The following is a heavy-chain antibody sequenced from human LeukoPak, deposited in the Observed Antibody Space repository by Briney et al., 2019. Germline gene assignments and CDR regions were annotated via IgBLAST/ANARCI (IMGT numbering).Heavy chain of an antibody. CDR2: INHSGST. J-gene: IGHJ4*02. CDR1: GFTFSSYW. CDR3: ARGFRDGYINRAPYFDY. Sequence: GSLRLSCAASGFTFSSYWMSWIRQPPGKGLEWIGEINHSGSTNYNPSLKSRVTISVDTSKNQFSLKLSSVTAADTAVYYCARGFRDGYINRAPYFDYWGQGTLVTVSS. V-gene: IGHV4-34*01. D-gene: IGHD5-24*01.